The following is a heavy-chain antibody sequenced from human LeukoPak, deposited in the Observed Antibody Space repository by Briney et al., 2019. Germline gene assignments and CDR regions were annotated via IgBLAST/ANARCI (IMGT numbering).Heavy chain of an antibody. CDR2: IYYSGST. J-gene: IGHJ3*02. Sequence: SQTLSLTCTVSGGSISSGCYYWSWIRQHPGKGLEWIGYIYYSGSTYYNPSVKSRVTISVDTSKNQFSLKLSSVAAADTAVYYCARGISSSDAFDIWGQGTMVTVSS. V-gene: IGHV4-31*03. CDR3: ARGISSSDAFDI. D-gene: IGHD6-13*01. CDR1: GGSISSGCYY.